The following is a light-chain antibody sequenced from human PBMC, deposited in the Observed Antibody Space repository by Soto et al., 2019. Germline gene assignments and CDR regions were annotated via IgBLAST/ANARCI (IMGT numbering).Light chain of an antibody. J-gene: IGLJ1*01. CDR2: DVS. CDR1: SSDVGGYNY. V-gene: IGLV2-14*01. Sequence: QSALTQSASVSGSPGQSITISCTGTSSDVGGYNYVSWYQQHPGKAPKLMIYDVSNRPSGVSNRFSGSKSGNTASLTISGLQAEDEADYYCSSYTSSSTYVLGTGTKVTVL. CDR3: SSYTSSSTYV.